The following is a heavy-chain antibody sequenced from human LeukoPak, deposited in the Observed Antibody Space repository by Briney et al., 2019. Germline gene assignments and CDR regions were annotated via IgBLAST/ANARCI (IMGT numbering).Heavy chain of an antibody. D-gene: IGHD1-26*01. V-gene: IGHV1-46*01. CDR2: INPSGGST. Sequence: ASVKVSCKASGYTFTSYYMHWVRQAPGQGLEWMGIINPSGGSTSYAQRFQGRVTVTRDTSTSTVYMELYSLRSEDTAVYYCARWGGNYGRYAFDIWGQGTMVTVSS. J-gene: IGHJ3*02. CDR1: GYTFTSYY. CDR3: ARWGGNYGRYAFDI.